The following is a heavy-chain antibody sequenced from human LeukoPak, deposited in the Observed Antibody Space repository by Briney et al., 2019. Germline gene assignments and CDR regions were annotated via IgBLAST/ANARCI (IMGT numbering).Heavy chain of an antibody. D-gene: IGHD3-3*01. V-gene: IGHV3-30*18. Sequence: GGSLRLSCAASGFTFSSYGMHWVRQAPGKGREWVAVISYDGSNKYYADSVKGRFTISRDNSKNTLYLHMNSLRAEDTAVYYCAKDLGENGFYFDYWGQGTLVTVSS. CDR2: ISYDGSNK. CDR1: GFTFSSYG. J-gene: IGHJ4*02. CDR3: AKDLGENGFYFDY.